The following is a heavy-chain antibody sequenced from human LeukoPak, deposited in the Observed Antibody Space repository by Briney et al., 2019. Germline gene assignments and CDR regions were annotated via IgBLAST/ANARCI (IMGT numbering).Heavy chain of an antibody. CDR1: GXSISSSSNY. V-gene: IGHV4-39*01. J-gene: IGHJ5*01. CDR2: IYYSGST. CDR3: ARREGVRVIDS. D-gene: IGHD3-10*01. Sequence: PSETLSLTCTVSGXSISSSSNYWGWVRQPPGKGQEWIGSIYYSGSTYYNPSLKSRVTISVDTSNNQFSLKLSSVTAADTAVYYCARREGVRVIDSWGQGTLVTVSS.